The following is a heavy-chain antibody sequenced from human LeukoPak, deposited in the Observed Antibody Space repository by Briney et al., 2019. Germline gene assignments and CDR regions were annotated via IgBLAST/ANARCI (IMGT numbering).Heavy chain of an antibody. V-gene: IGHV1-2*02. CDR2: INPNSGDT. Sequence: GASVKVSCKASGYTFIVYHMHWVRQAPGQGLEWMGWINPNSGDTNFAQKFQGRVTMTRDTSISTVYMELSRLTSDDTAVCYCARADWSMLEYWGQGTLVTVSS. CDR3: ARADWSMLEY. J-gene: IGHJ4*02. D-gene: IGHD1-1*01. CDR1: GYTFIVYH.